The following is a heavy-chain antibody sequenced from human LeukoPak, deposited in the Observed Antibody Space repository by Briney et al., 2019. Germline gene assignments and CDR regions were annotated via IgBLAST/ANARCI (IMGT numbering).Heavy chain of an antibody. CDR1: SGSISSYY. Sequence: SETLSLTCTVSSGSISSYYWSWIRQPAGKGLEWIGRMHPSGSTHYNPSLKSRVTMSVDTSMNQFSLKLTSATAADTAVYYCARDRAAAAQFDYWGQGTLVTVSS. J-gene: IGHJ4*02. CDR3: ARDRAAAAQFDY. D-gene: IGHD6-13*01. V-gene: IGHV4-4*07. CDR2: MHPSGST.